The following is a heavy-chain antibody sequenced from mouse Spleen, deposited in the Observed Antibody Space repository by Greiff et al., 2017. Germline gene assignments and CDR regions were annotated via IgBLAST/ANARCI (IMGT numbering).Heavy chain of an antibody. CDR3: AFPETSMITTWFAY. CDR1: GFTFSSYA. D-gene: IGHD2-4*01. J-gene: IGHJ3*01. CDR2: ISSGGSYT. V-gene: IGHV5-9-1*01. Sequence: EVKLMESGGGLVKLGGSLKLSCAASGFTFSSYAMSWVRQTPEKRLEWVATISSGGSYTYYPDSVKGRFTISRDNAKNTLYLQMSSLRSEDTAMYYSAFPETSMITTWFAYWGQGTLVTVSA.